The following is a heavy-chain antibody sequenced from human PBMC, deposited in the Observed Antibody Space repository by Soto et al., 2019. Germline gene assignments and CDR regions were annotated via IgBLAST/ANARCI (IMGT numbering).Heavy chain of an antibody. Sequence: QLQLQESGPGLVKPSETLSLTCTVSGGPISSSGHYWGWIRQPPGKGLEWIGYIYYSGSTNYNPSLKSRVTMSVDTSKNQFSLKLNSVTAADTAVYYCAGHIAAAGSPFDYWGQGRLVTVSS. CDR2: IYYSGST. CDR3: AGHIAAAGSPFDY. CDR1: GGPISSSGHY. V-gene: IGHV4-39*01. J-gene: IGHJ4*02. D-gene: IGHD6-13*01.